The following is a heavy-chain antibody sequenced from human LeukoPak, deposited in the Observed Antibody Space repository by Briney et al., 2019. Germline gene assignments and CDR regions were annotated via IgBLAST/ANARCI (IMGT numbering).Heavy chain of an antibody. Sequence: APVKVSCKASGYTFTSHYMHWVRQAPGQGLEWMGIINPSGGSTSYAQKFQGRVTMTRDTSTSTVYMELSSLRSEDTAVYYCAREYGSGSQTAENWFDPWGQGTLVTVSS. V-gene: IGHV1-46*01. D-gene: IGHD3-10*01. CDR1: GYTFTSHY. J-gene: IGHJ5*02. CDR3: AREYGSGSQTAENWFDP. CDR2: INPSGGST.